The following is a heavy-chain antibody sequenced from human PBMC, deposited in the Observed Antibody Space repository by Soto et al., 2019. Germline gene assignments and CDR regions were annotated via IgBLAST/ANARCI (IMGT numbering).Heavy chain of an antibody. Sequence: SETLSLTCTFSVASFISYFWSWVRQPPGKGLEWIGYIHYSGSTNYNPSLKSRVTISVDTSKSQFSLKLSSVTAADTDVYYCARVNQLAPKRNAFDIWGQGTMVTVSS. D-gene: IGHD1-1*01. CDR1: VASFISYF. J-gene: IGHJ3*02. CDR2: IHYSGST. V-gene: IGHV4-59*01. CDR3: ARVNQLAPKRNAFDI.